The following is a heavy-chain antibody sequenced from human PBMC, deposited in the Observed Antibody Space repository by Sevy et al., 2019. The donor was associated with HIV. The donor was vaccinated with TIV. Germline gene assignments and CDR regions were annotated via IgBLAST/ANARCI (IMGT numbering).Heavy chain of an antibody. CDR3: AATIPPKYCSGGSCYAPFDF. CDR1: GFSVDDYA. V-gene: IGHV3-9*01. Sequence: LSLTCAASGFSVDDYAMHWVRQAPGKGLEWISGISWNSGSIAYAESVKGRFTISRDNAENSLYLQMNSLRAEDTALYYCAATIPPKYCSGGSCYAPFDFWGQGTLVTVSS. CDR2: ISWNSGSI. D-gene: IGHD2-15*01. J-gene: IGHJ4*02.